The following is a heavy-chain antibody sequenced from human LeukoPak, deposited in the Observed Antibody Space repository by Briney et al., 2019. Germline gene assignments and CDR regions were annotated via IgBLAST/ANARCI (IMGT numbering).Heavy chain of an antibody. CDR2: ISSSGSTI. CDR3: LKLPVVANLV. J-gene: IGHJ4*02. V-gene: IGHV3-48*04. Sequence: GGSLRLSCAASGFTFSSYSMSWIRQAPGKGLEWVSYISSSGSTIYYADSVKGRFTISRDNAKNSLYLQMNSLRAEDTAVYYCLKLPVVANLVWGQGTLVTVSS. CDR1: GFTFSSYS. D-gene: IGHD3-22*01.